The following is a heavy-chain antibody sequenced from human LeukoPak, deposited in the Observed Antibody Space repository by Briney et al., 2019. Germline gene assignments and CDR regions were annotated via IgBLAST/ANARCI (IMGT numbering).Heavy chain of an antibody. CDR2: IYSSENT. V-gene: IGHV4-59*01. D-gene: IGHD2-15*01. Sequence: SETLSLTCTVSGGSFSNYFRGWIRQPPGRGLEWIGYIYSSENTYYNPSLNSRVTISVDTSKNQFSLKLSSVTAADTAVYYCAREVRFCTGDTCYRWFDPWGQGTLVTVSS. CDR1: GGSFSNYF. J-gene: IGHJ5*02. CDR3: AREVRFCTGDTCYRWFDP.